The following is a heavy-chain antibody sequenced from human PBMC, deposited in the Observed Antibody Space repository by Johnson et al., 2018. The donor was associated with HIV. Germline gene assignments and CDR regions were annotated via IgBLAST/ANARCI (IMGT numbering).Heavy chain of an antibody. V-gene: IGHV3-49*03. CDR1: GFTFGDYA. CDR3: ARLQLFVELIGPALHDAFDI. Sequence: VQLVESGGGLVQPGRSLRLSCTASGFTFGDYAMSWFRQAPGKGLEWVGFIRSKAYGGTTEYAASVKGRFTISRDNAKNSLYLQMNSLSAEDTAVYYCARLQLFVELIGPALHDAFDIWGQGTMVTVSS. CDR2: IRSKAYGGTT. D-gene: IGHD3-10*01. J-gene: IGHJ3*02.